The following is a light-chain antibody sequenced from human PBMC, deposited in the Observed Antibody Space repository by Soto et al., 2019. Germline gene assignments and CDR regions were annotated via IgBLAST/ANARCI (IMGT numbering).Light chain of an antibody. Sequence: EIVLTQSPGTLSLSPGERATLSCRASQSVSSSYLAWYQQKPGQAPRLLIYGASSRATGIPNRFSGSGSGTDFTLTISILEPEDCAVYYCQQYGSSLRTFVQGTKVEIK. CDR1: QSVSSSY. CDR3: QQYGSSLRT. CDR2: GAS. J-gene: IGKJ1*01. V-gene: IGKV3-20*01.